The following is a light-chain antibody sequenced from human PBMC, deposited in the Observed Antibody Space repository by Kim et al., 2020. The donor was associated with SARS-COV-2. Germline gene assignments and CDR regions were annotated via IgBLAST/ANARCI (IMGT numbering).Light chain of an antibody. Sequence: SSELTQDPAVSVALGQTVRITCQGDSLRSYYATWYQQKPGQAPRVVIYRKNNRPSGIPDRFSGSSSGNTASLTITGTQAGDEADYYCNSRDSNDNVVFGGGTKVTVL. CDR1: SLRSYY. J-gene: IGLJ2*01. CDR2: RKN. CDR3: NSRDSNDNVV. V-gene: IGLV3-19*01.